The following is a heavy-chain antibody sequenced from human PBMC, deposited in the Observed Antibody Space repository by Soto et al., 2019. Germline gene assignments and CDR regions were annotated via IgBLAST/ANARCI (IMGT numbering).Heavy chain of an antibody. D-gene: IGHD2-21*01. CDR3: AASPESVAYCNY. J-gene: IGHJ4*02. V-gene: IGHV3-23*01. Sequence: PVGALRLSCAASGCTFSIYAMSGVRHAPGKVLEWVSAISGGGANTYYAYSVKGRFTISRDNAKNTLYLQMNSLRAEDTAVYYCAASPESVAYCNYWGQGSLVTVSS. CDR1: GCTFSIYA. CDR2: ISGGGANT.